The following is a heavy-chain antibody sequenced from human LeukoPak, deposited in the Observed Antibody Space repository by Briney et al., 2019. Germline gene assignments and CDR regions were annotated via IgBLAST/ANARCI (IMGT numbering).Heavy chain of an antibody. V-gene: IGHV1-69*05. CDR1: GGTFSSYA. D-gene: IGHD6-13*01. CDR2: INPIFGTT. CDR3: ARHLEYSSSWYGY. J-gene: IGHJ4*02. Sequence: SVKVSCKASGGTFSSYAINWVRQAPGQGLEWMGGINPIFGTTNYAQKFQGRVTITTDESMSTAYMELSSLRSEDTAVYYCARHLEYSSSWYGYWGQGTLVTVSS.